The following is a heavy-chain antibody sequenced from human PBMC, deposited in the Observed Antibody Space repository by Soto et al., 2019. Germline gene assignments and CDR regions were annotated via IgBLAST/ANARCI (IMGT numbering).Heavy chain of an antibody. Sequence: QVQLVESGGGLVEPGGSLRLSCAASGFRFSDHYMTWIRQAPGKGLEWVSKISSSGTTMYYADSVKGRFTVSSNNAKNSLYLEINSLRAEDTAVYYCAGDPYYYGSAFWGQGTLVTVSS. J-gene: IGHJ4*02. CDR1: GFRFSDHY. V-gene: IGHV3-11*01. CDR3: AGDPYYYGSAF. D-gene: IGHD3-10*01. CDR2: ISSSGTTM.